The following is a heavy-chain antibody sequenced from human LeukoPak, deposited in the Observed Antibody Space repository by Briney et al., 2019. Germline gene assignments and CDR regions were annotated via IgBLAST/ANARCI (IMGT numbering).Heavy chain of an antibody. CDR1: GGSFSGYY. Sequence: SETLSLTCAVYGGSFSGYYWSWIRQPPGKRLEWIGEINHSGSTNYNPSLKSRVTISVDTSKNQFSLKLSSVTAEDTAVYYCASYYYDSSGYYYWGQGTLVTVSS. CDR2: INHSGST. V-gene: IGHV4-34*01. CDR3: ASYYYDSSGYYY. D-gene: IGHD3-22*01. J-gene: IGHJ4*02.